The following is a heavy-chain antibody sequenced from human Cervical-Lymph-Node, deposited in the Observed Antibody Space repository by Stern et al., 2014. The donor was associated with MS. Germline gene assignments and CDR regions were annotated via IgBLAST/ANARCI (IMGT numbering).Heavy chain of an antibody. CDR2: ITWDGGST. J-gene: IGHJ4*02. V-gene: IGHV3-43D*03. CDR1: GFTFEDYA. CDR3: AGGLGF. D-gene: IGHD2-21*01. Sequence: VQLVESGGVVVQPGGSLRLSCAASGFTFEDYAMHWVRQAPGKGLEWVSLITWDGGSTSYTDSVKGRFSISRDNRKSFLYLQMNSLRPEDTALYYCAGGLGFWGRGTLVTVSS.